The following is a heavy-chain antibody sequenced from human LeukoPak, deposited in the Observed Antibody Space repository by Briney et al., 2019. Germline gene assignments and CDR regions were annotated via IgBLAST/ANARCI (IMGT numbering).Heavy chain of an antibody. V-gene: IGHV5-51*01. Sequence: AESLKISCKGSGYSFTSYWIGWVRQMPGKGLEWMGVVYPGDSDSDTKYSPSFQGQFTISADKSISIAYLQWSSLEASDTAIYYCARRDYYGSGSSWGAFDYWGQGTLVTVSS. J-gene: IGHJ4*02. CDR2: VYPGDSDSDT. CDR1: GYSFTSYW. D-gene: IGHD3-10*01. CDR3: ARRDYYGSGSSWGAFDY.